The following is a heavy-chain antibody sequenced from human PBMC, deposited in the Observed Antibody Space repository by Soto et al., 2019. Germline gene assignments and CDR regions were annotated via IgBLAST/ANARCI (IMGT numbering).Heavy chain of an antibody. CDR1: GFTFSSYS. Sequence: MQLVESGGGLVQPGASLRLSCAASGFTFSSYSMNWVRQAPGKGLEWVSYISSSRSTIYYADSVKGRFTISRDNAKNSLYLQMNSLRVEDTAVYYFAAEIGYNSGRDAFDIWGQGTMVTVSS. J-gene: IGHJ3*02. V-gene: IGHV3-48*01. CDR3: AAEIGYNSGRDAFDI. CDR2: ISSSRSTI. D-gene: IGHD6-19*01.